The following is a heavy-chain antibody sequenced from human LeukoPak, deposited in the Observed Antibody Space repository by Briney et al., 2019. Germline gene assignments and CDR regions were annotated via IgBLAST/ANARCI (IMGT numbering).Heavy chain of an antibody. D-gene: IGHD1-26*01. V-gene: IGHV3-74*01. Sequence: GRSLRLSCAASGFTFSSYVMHWVRQAPGKGLVWVSRINSDGSSTSYADSVKGRFTISRDNAKNTLYLQMNSLRAEDTAVYYCARDSRGSYYRAFDYWGQGTLVTVSS. CDR3: ARDSRGSYYRAFDY. J-gene: IGHJ4*02. CDR1: GFTFSSYV. CDR2: INSDGSST.